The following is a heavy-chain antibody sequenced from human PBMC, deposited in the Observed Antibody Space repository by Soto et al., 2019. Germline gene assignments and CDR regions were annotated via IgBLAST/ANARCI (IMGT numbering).Heavy chain of an antibody. V-gene: IGHV4-38-2*01. Sequence: SETLSLTCGVSGYSIDTNYYWGWIRQPPGKGLEWSGSIYRSGNTYYNSSRKGRVTISLDTPKNQFSLKLSSVTAADTAVYYCARVRESSSTFYYYYGMDVVGQGTTVTVSS. CDR2: IYRSGNT. CDR3: ARVRESSSTFYYYYGMDV. D-gene: IGHD6-6*01. J-gene: IGHJ6*02. CDR1: GYSIDTNYY.